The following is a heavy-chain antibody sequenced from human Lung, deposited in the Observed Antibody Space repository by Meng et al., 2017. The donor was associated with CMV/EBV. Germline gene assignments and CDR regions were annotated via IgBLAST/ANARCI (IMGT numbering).Heavy chain of an antibody. CDR2: INVDGTST. J-gene: IGHJ4*02. CDR3: GRDLVGHTVDD. CDR1: GYAFTSYW. D-gene: IGHD1-26*01. Sequence: SCAASGYAFTSYWMHWVRHVPGKGLVWVSRINVDGTSTTYGDSVKGRFTMSRDNTKNTMYLQMNSLSAEDTAVYYCGRDLVGHTVDDWGQGTLVTVSS. V-gene: IGHV3-74*01.